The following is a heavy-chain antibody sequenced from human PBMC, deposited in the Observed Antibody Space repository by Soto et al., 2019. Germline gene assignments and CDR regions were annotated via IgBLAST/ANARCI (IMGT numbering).Heavy chain of an antibody. CDR2: TYYRSKWYN. J-gene: IGHJ4*02. D-gene: IGHD3-22*01. CDR1: GDSVSSNSAA. CDR3: ARDSNYYDSSGYYYYFDY. V-gene: IGHV6-1*01. Sequence: SQTLSLTCAISGDSVSSNSAAWNWIRQSPSRGLEWLGRTYYRSKWYNDSAVSVKSRITINPATSKNQFSLQLNSVTPEDTAVYYCARDSNYYDSSGYYYYFDYWGQGTLVTVSS.